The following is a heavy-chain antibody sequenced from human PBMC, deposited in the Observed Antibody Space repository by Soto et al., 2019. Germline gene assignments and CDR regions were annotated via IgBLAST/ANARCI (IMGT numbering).Heavy chain of an antibody. J-gene: IGHJ6*02. D-gene: IGHD3-9*01. CDR3: ARATGYAGPFGMDV. CDR1: GGSISSGDYY. CDR2: IYYSGST. V-gene: IGHV4-30-4*01. Sequence: SETLSLTCTVSGGSISSGDYYWSWIRQPPGKGLEWIGYIYYSGSTYYNPSLKSRVTISVDTSKNQFSLKLSSVTAADTAVYYCARATGYAGPFGMDVWGQGTTVTVSS.